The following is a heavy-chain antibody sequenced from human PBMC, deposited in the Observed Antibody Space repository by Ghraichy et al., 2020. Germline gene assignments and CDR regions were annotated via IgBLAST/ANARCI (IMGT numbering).Heavy chain of an antibody. CDR3: ARRRDANNWADY. D-gene: IGHD5-24*01. CDR1: GFSFSTYW. CDR2: ISTDGSST. J-gene: IGHJ4*02. Sequence: GGSLRLSCAASGFSFSTYWMHWVRQAPGKGLVWVSRISTDGSSTMYADSMKGRFTISRDNAKNTLYLQMNSLRVEDTAVYYCARRRDANNWADYWGQGTLVTVSS. V-gene: IGHV3-74*03.